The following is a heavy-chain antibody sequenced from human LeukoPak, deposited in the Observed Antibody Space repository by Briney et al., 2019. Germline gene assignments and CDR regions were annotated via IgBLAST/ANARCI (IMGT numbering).Heavy chain of an antibody. V-gene: IGHV3-33*01. CDR1: GFTFSSYG. Sequence: GGSLRLSCAASGFTFSSYGMHWVRQAPGKGLEWVAVIWYDGSNKYYADSVKGRLTISRDNSKNTLYLQMNSLRAEDTAVYYCARGGSTVASGVDYWGQGTLVTVSS. CDR3: ARGGSTVASGVDY. J-gene: IGHJ4*02. CDR2: IWYDGSNK. D-gene: IGHD4-23*01.